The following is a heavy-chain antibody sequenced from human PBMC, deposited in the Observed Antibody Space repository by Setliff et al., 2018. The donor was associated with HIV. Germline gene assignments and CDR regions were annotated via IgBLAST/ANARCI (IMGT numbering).Heavy chain of an antibody. V-gene: IGHV3-48*03. CDR1: GFTFRNYD. CDR2: ISVSGFTI. J-gene: IGHJ4*02. D-gene: IGHD2-21*01. CDR3: AKLQEGHVYSHYDS. Sequence: PGGSLRLSCAASGFTFRNYDMNWVRQAPGKGLEWVSFISVSGFTIHYADSVQGRFTISRDNARNSLYLQLNSLRVEDTAMYYCAKLQEGHVYSHYDSWGQGTLVTVSS.